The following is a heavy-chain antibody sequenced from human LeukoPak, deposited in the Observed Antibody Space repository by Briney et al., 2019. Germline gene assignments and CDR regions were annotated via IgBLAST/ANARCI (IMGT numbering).Heavy chain of an antibody. CDR3: ARGPEEPVGSGYSLDY. J-gene: IGHJ4*02. Sequence: QSGGSLRLSCAASGFTFSSYAMHWVRQAPGKGLEWVAVISYDGSNKYYADSVKGRFTISRDNSKNTLYLQMNSLRAEDTAVYYCARGPEEPVGSGYSLDYWGQGTLVTVSS. CDR2: ISYDGSNK. D-gene: IGHD3-3*01. CDR1: GFTFSSYA. V-gene: IGHV3-30-3*01.